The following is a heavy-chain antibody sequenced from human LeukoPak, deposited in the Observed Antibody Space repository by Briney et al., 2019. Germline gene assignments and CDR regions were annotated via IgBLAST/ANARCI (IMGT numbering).Heavy chain of an antibody. CDR1: GGSISSGDYY. Sequence: SETLSLTCTVSGGSISSGDYYWSWIRQPPGKGLEWIGYIYYSGSTYYNPSLKSRVTISVDTSKNQFSLKLSSVTAADTAVYYCARDRVYGDYVGSFDYWGQGTLVTVSS. V-gene: IGHV4-30-4*01. J-gene: IGHJ4*02. CDR2: IYYSGST. D-gene: IGHD4-17*01. CDR3: ARDRVYGDYVGSFDY.